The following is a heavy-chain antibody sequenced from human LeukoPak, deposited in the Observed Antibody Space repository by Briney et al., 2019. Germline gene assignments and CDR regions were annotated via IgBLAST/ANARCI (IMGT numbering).Heavy chain of an antibody. CDR3: STHGYGRFDY. CDR1: GFTFSNAW. J-gene: IGHJ4*02. CDR2: IKSKTDGGTT. D-gene: IGHD5-18*01. V-gene: IGHV3-15*01. Sequence: GGSLRLSCAASGFTFSNAWMSWVRQAPGKGLEWVGRIKSKTDGGTTDYAAPVKGRFTISTDDSKNTLYLQMSSLQTDDTGVYYCSTHGYGRFDYWGQGTLVTVSS.